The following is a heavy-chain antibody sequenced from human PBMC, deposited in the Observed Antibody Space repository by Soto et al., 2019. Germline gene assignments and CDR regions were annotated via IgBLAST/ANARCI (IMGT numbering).Heavy chain of an antibody. CDR2: IYYSGST. Sequence: PSETLSLTCTVSGGSISSYYWSWFRQPPGKGLEWIGYIYYSGSTNYNPSLKSRVTISVDTSKNQFSLKLSSVTAADTAVYYCARDYGDYLDYWGQGTLVTVSS. CDR1: GGSISSYY. V-gene: IGHV4-59*12. J-gene: IGHJ4*02. D-gene: IGHD4-17*01. CDR3: ARDYGDYLDY.